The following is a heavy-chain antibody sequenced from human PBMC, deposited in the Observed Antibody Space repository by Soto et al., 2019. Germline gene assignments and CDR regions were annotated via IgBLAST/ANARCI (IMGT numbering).Heavy chain of an antibody. Sequence: WEILSLTCTVSGGSISNYYWSWIRQPPGKGLEWIGYIHYSGSTNYNPSLKSRVTISADTSKNQFSLKLSSVTAADTAVYYCARGHYDFWSGYFATIDYWGQGTLVTVSS. D-gene: IGHD3-3*01. CDR2: IHYSGST. CDR3: ARGHYDFWSGYFATIDY. CDR1: GGSISNYY. J-gene: IGHJ4*02. V-gene: IGHV4-59*08.